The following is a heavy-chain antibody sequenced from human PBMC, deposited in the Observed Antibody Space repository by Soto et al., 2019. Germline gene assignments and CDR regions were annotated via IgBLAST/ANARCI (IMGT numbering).Heavy chain of an antibody. CDR2: IYYSGNT. Sequence: PSETLSLTCTVSGGPISSSGYYWGWIPQPPGKGLERIGSIYYSGNTLYKQSLKSRTTISEDTSKNQDYLKMSYVTAADTAVYYCARQAPLRDSGSYFWYYGMDVWGQGTTVT. V-gene: IGHV4-39*01. D-gene: IGHD1-26*01. J-gene: IGHJ6*02. CDR1: GGPISSSGYY. CDR3: ARQAPLRDSGSYFWYYGMDV.